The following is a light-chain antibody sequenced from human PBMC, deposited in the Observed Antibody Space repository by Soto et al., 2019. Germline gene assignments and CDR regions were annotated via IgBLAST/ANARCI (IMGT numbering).Light chain of an antibody. V-gene: IGKV1-5*03. CDR3: QQYNTYSRT. CDR1: QSISNW. J-gene: IGKJ1*01. CDR2: MAS. Sequence: DIQMTQSPSTLSASVGDRVTITCRASQSISNWLAWYQQRPGKAPKLLIYMASRLEGGVASRFIGSGSGTEFTLTISSLQPDDFATYYCQQYNTYSRTFGQGTKVEIK.